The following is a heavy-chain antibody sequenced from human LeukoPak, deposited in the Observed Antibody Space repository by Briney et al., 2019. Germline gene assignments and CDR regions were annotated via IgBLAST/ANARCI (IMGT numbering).Heavy chain of an antibody. CDR1: GFTFSSYS. V-gene: IGHV3-21*01. CDR3: ARDFGDPEGY. Sequence: GGSLRLSCAASGFTFSSYSMNWVRQAPGKGLEWVSSISSSSSYIYYADSVKGRFTISRDNAKNSLYLQMNSLGAEDTAVYYCARDFGDPEGYWGQGTRSPSPQ. J-gene: IGHJ4*02. CDR2: ISSSSSYI. D-gene: IGHD4-17*01.